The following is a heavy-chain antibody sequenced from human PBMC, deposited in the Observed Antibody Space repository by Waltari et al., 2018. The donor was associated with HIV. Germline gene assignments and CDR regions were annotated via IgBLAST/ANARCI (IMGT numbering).Heavy chain of an antibody. D-gene: IGHD3-3*01. CDR2: IFHSGSA. Sequence: QVQLQESGPGLVKPSETLSLTCGVSGYPIPSVYHWGWIRQPPGMGLEWIGSIFHSGSAYYNPPLRSRVTISVDTSKNQFSLKLNSVTAADTAVYFCARSEGAQTATIFDRWGQGTLVTVSS. CDR3: ARSEGAQTATIFDR. J-gene: IGHJ4*02. V-gene: IGHV4-38-2*01. CDR1: GYPIPSVYH.